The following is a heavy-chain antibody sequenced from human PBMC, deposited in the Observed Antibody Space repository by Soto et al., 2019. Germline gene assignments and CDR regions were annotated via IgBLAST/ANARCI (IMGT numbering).Heavy chain of an antibody. CDR3: AAEFRDAFDI. D-gene: IGHD3-10*01. Sequence: QVQLVQSGPEVKKPGSAVKVSCRASGGTFSSYAISWVRQAPGQGLEWMGGIIPIFGTANYAQKFQGRVTITADESTSTAYMELSSLRSEDTAVYHSAAEFRDAFDIWGQGTMVTVSS. CDR1: GGTFSSYA. J-gene: IGHJ3*02. V-gene: IGHV1-69*01. CDR2: IIPIFGTA.